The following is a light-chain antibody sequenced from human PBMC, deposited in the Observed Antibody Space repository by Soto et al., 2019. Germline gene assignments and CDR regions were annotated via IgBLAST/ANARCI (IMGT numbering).Light chain of an antibody. CDR1: QGISNY. CDR3: LPYSSYPWT. J-gene: IGKJ1*01. Sequence: DIQMTQSPSAMSASVGDGVTITCRASQGISNYLAWFQQHPGKVPKRLIYVASSLPSGIPPRFSGSGSGTQFTLTISGLQTEDFANYYCLPYSSYPWTFGQGTKV. V-gene: IGKV1-17*03. CDR2: VAS.